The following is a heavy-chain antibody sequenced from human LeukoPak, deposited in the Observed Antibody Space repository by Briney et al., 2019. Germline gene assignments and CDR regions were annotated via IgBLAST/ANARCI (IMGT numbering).Heavy chain of an antibody. CDR1: GGSFSGYY. Sequence: SETLSLTCAVYGGSFSGYYWSWIRQPPGKGLEWIGEINHSGSTNYNPSLRSRVTISVDTSKNQFSLTLSSVTAADTALYYCARIVDYWGQGTLVTVSS. CDR2: INHSGST. CDR3: ARIVDY. D-gene: IGHD1-14*01. V-gene: IGHV4-34*01. J-gene: IGHJ4*02.